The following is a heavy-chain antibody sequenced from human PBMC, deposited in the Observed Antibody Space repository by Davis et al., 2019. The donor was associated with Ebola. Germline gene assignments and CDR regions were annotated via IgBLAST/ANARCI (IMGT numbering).Heavy chain of an antibody. CDR3: AREYGYSSGWYVD. V-gene: IGHV1-2*04. CDR2: INPNSGGT. CDR1: GYTFTSYG. D-gene: IGHD6-19*01. J-gene: IGHJ4*02. Sequence: ASVKVSCKASGYTFTSYGISWVRQAPGQGLEWMGWINPNSGGTNYAQKFQGWVTMTRDTSISTAYMELRSLRSDDTAVYYCAREYGYSSGWYVDWGQGTLVTVSS.